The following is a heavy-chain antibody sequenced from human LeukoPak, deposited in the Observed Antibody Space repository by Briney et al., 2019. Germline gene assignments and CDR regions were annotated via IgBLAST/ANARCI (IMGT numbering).Heavy chain of an antibody. J-gene: IGHJ4*02. Sequence: ASVKVSCKASGYTFTSYYMHWVRQAPGQGLEWMGIINPSGGSTSYAQKFQGRVTMTRDTSTSTVYMELSSLRSEDTAVYYCARDRGLRFLEWSNDYWSQGTLVTVSS. CDR1: GYTFTSYY. CDR3: ARDRGLRFLEWSNDY. D-gene: IGHD3-3*01. V-gene: IGHV1-46*01. CDR2: INPSGGST.